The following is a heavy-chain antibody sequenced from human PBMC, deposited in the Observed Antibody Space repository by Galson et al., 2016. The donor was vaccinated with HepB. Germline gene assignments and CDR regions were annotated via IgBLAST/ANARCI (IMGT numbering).Heavy chain of an antibody. CDR2: TSWNSGSI. CDR3: ARGRGSNWRDAFDI. J-gene: IGHJ3*02. Sequence: SLRLSCAASGFTFDDYAMHWVRQAPGKGLEWVSGTSWNSGSIGHANSVKARFTISRDNDKNSLHLQMNILRAEDTALYYCARGRGSNWRDAFDIWGQGTMVTVSS. V-gene: IGHV3-9*01. CDR1: GFTFDDYA. D-gene: IGHD6-13*01.